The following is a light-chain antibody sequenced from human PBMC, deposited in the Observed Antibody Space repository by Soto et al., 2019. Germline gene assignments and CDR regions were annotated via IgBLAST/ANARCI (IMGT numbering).Light chain of an antibody. V-gene: IGKV3-20*01. CDR2: GAS. Sequence: IVLTHSPATLSLSPWERVTLSFRASQSVSGYLDWFQQKPGQAPRLLIYGASSRATGIPDRFSGSGSGTDFTLTISRLEPEDFAVYYCQQYGSSLTFGGGTKVDI. CDR1: QSVSGY. CDR3: QQYGSSLT. J-gene: IGKJ4*01.